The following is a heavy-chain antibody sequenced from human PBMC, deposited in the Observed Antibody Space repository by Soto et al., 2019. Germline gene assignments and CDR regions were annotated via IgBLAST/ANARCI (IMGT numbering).Heavy chain of an antibody. CDR3: ARGSGVLRFLEWLYYFDY. CDR2: IYHSGST. V-gene: IGHV4-30-2*01. J-gene: IGHJ4*02. CDR1: GGSISSGGYS. D-gene: IGHD3-3*01. Sequence: TLSLTCAVSGGSISSGGYSWSWIRQPPGKGLEWIGYIYHSGSTYYNPSLKSRVTISVDRSKNQFSLKLSSVTAADTAVYYCARGSGVLRFLEWLYYFDYWGQGTLVTVSS.